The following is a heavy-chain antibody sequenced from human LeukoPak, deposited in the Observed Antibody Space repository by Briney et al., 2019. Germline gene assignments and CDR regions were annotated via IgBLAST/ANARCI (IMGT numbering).Heavy chain of an antibody. CDR3: ARGSEGLRLGELSFLFDY. Sequence: SETLSLTCTVSGGSISSYYWSWIGQPPGKGVEWMGYIYYSGSTNYKPYLKSRVTISVDTSKNQFYLKLSSVPAADTAVYYCARGSEGLRLGELSFLFDYWGQGTLVTVSS. V-gene: IGHV4-59*01. CDR2: IYYSGST. D-gene: IGHD3-16*02. CDR1: GGSISSYY. J-gene: IGHJ4*02.